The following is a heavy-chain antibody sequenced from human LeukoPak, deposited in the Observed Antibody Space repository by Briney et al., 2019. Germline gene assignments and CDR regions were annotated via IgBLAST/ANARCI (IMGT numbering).Heavy chain of an antibody. CDR3: ARVAGPELEFNDY. Sequence: PSQTLSLTCTVSGGSISSCGYYWSWIRQHPGTGLEWIGYIYYSGSTYYNPSLKSRVTISVDTSKNQFSLKLSSVTAADTAVYYCARVAGPELEFNDYWGQGTLVTVSS. J-gene: IGHJ4*02. D-gene: IGHD1-14*01. CDR1: GGSISSCGYY. CDR2: IYYSGST. V-gene: IGHV4-31*03.